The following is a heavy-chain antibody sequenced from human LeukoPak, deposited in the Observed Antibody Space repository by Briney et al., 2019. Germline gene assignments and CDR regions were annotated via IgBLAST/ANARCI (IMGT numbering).Heavy chain of an antibody. Sequence: GGSLSLSCAASGFTVSSNYMSWVRQAPGKGLEWVSVIYSGGSTYYADSVKGRFTISRDNSKNTLYLQMNSLRAEDTAVYYCARVLPVGYSSGYFFGYWGQGTLVTVSS. D-gene: IGHD3-22*01. CDR1: GFTVSSNY. V-gene: IGHV3-66*02. CDR2: IYSGGST. J-gene: IGHJ4*02. CDR3: ARVLPVGYSSGYFFGY.